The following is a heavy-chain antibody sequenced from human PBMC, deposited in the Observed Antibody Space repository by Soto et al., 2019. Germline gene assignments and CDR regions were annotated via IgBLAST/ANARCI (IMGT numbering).Heavy chain of an antibody. CDR3: AKAPGYSGGWYLA. D-gene: IGHD6-19*01. CDR2: ISGSGGST. V-gene: IGHV3-23*01. Sequence: PGGSLSLSCAASGVPFSSYSMSWVRQAPGKGLEWVSAISGSGGSTYYADSVKGRFTISRDNSKNTLYLQMNSLRAEDTAVYYCAKAPGYSGGWYLAWGQGPLVTVSS. CDR1: GVPFSSYS. J-gene: IGHJ5*02.